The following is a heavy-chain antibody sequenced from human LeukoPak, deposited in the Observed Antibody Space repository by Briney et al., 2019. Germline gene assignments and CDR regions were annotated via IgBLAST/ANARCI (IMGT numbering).Heavy chain of an antibody. D-gene: IGHD2-2*01. CDR2: ISGSDGST. Sequence: GGSLRLSCAASGFTFSSYAMTWVRQAPDKGPEWVSAISGSDGSTYYADSVKGRFTISRDDSQNTLYLRMNSLSAEDTAVYYCAKVETSGGANCYALDYWGQGTLVTVSS. CDR1: GFTFSSYA. J-gene: IGHJ4*02. CDR3: AKVETSGGANCYALDY. V-gene: IGHV3-23*01.